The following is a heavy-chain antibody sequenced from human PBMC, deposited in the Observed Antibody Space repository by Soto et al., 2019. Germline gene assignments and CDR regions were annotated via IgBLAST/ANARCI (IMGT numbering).Heavy chain of an antibody. Sequence: QVQLVESGGGVVQPGRSLRLSCAASGFIFSDYAMHWVRQAPGKGLEWVAVISYGGESKYYADSVRGRFAISRDNLKNTRDLHMNSLNPEDTAMYHWAKARHSTSWYGLEADFWGQGTLVTVSS. J-gene: IGHJ4*02. CDR3: AKARHSTSWYGLEADF. V-gene: IGHV3-30*09. D-gene: IGHD6-13*01. CDR1: GFIFSDYA. CDR2: ISYGGESK.